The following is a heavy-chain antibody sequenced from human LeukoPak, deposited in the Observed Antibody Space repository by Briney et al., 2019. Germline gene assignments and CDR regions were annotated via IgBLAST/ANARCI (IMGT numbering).Heavy chain of an antibody. Sequence: ASVKVSCKASGYTFTSYGISWVRQAPGQGLEWMGWISAYNGNTNYAQELQGRVTMTTDTSTSTAYMELRSLRSDDTAVYYCARERYCSGGSCPKIYYYYYGMDVWGQGTTVTVSS. D-gene: IGHD2-15*01. CDR1: GYTFTSYG. J-gene: IGHJ6*02. CDR3: ARERYCSGGSCPKIYYYYYGMDV. CDR2: ISAYNGNT. V-gene: IGHV1-18*01.